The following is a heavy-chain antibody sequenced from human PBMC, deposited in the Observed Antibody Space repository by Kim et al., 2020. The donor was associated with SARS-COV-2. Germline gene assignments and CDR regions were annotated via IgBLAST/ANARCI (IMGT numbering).Heavy chain of an antibody. Sequence: SVKVSCKASGGTFSSYAISWVRQAPGQGLEWMGGIIPIFGTANYAQKFQGRVTITADESTSTAYMELSSLRSEDTAVYYCARAFSDPGADYERGNPVPKIDYYYYYGMDVWGQGTTVTVSS. CDR1: GGTFSSYA. CDR3: ARAFSDPGADYERGNPVPKIDYYYYYGMDV. V-gene: IGHV1-69*13. D-gene: IGHD3-22*01. CDR2: IIPIFGTA. J-gene: IGHJ6*02.